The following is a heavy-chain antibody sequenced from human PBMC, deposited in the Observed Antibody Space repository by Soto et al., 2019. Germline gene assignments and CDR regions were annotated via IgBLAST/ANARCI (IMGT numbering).Heavy chain of an antibody. CDR1: GFSFSNYA. CDR3: AKDGGRAYSDFDY. CDR2: IWRDGRDD. V-gene: IGHV3-33*06. Sequence: QVQLVESGGGVVQPGRSLRLSCAASGFSFSNYAMHWVRQAPGKGLEWVAVIWRDGRDDYYADSVKGRFTVSRDNSKNMLYLRINSLRAEDTAVYYCAKDGGRAYSDFDYWGQGTLVSVSS. D-gene: IGHD5-18*01. J-gene: IGHJ4*02.